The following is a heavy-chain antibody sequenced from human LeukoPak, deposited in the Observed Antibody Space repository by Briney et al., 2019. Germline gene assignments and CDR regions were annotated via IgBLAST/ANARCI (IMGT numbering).Heavy chain of an antibody. D-gene: IGHD3-10*01. CDR1: GGTFSSYA. Sequence: ASVKVSSKASGGTFSSYAISWVRQAPGQGLEWMGGIIPIFGTANYAQKFQGRVTITADESTSTAYMELSSLRSEDTAVYYCARSGYYGSGSYPGAQNDYWGQGTLVTVSS. CDR2: IIPIFGTA. CDR3: ARSGYYGSGSYPGAQNDY. J-gene: IGHJ4*02. V-gene: IGHV1-69*13.